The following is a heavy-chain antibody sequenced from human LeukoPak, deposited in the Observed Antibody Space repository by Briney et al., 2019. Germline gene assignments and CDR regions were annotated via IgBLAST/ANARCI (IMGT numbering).Heavy chain of an antibody. V-gene: IGHV4-59*08. Sequence: PSETLSLTCTVSGGSISSYYWSWIRQPPGKGLEWFGYIYYRGSTNYNPSLRSRVTISVDTSKNQFSLKLSSVTAADTAVYYCVRKGSSWYYFDYWGQGTLVTVSS. CDR2: IYYRGST. CDR3: VRKGSSWYYFDY. CDR1: GGSISSYY. D-gene: IGHD6-13*01. J-gene: IGHJ4*02.